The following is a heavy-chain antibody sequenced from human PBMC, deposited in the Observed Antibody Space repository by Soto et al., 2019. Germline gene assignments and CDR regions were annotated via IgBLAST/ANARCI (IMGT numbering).Heavy chain of an antibody. J-gene: IGHJ6*02. D-gene: IGHD2-2*02. Sequence: SETLSLTCTVSGGSISSGGYYWSWIRQHPGKGLEWIGYIYYSGSTYYNPSLKSRVTISVDTSKNQFSLKLSSVTAADTAVYYCARGYCSSTSCYNYYGMDVWGQGTTVTVS. CDR3: ARGYCSSTSCYNYYGMDV. CDR1: GGSISSGGYY. V-gene: IGHV4-31*03. CDR2: IYYSGST.